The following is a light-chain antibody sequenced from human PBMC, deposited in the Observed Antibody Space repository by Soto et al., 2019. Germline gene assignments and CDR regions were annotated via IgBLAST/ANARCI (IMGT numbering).Light chain of an antibody. Sequence: EIVMTQSPDTLSVSPGETATLSCRASQSVGSNLAWYQQKPGQAPRLLISDASTRAGGLPARFSGSGSGTEFTLTISSLQSEDFAVYYCQQSNNWPKTFGQGTKVEIK. CDR2: DAS. J-gene: IGKJ1*01. V-gene: IGKV3-15*01. CDR1: QSVGSN. CDR3: QQSNNWPKT.